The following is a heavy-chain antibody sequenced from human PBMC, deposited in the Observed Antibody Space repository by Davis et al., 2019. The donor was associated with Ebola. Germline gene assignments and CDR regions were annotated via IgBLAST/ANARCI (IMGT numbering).Heavy chain of an antibody. Sequence: GESLKISCAASGFTFSRYWMTWVRQAPGKGLEWVANITQDGSEKYYVDSVKGRFTNSRDNSKNTLYLQMNRLRAEDTAVYYCPPSSSWNGLGPFFDYWGQGTLVTVSS. D-gene: IGHD6-13*01. V-gene: IGHV3-7*01. CDR2: ITQDGSEK. CDR3: PPSSSWNGLGPFFDY. CDR1: GFTFSRYW. J-gene: IGHJ4*02.